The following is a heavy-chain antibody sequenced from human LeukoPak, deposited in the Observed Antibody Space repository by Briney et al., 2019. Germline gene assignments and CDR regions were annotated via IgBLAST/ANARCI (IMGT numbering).Heavy chain of an antibody. CDR2: IHSDESST. V-gene: IGHV3-74*01. CDR3: IKGGGYTPDY. CDR1: GFTFSSYW. J-gene: IGHJ4*02. D-gene: IGHD3-16*02. Sequence: PGGSLRFSCAASGFTFSSYWMHWVRQAPGKGLVWVSRIHSDESSTSYADSVKGRFTISRDNAKNTLYLQMNSLRVEDTAVYYCIKGGGYTPDYWGQGILVTVSS.